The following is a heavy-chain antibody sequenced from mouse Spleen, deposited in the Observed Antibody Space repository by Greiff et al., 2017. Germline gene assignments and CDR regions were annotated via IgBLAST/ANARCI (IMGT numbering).Heavy chain of an antibody. V-gene: IGHV1-64*01. CDR2: IHPNSGST. CDR3: ARETTMEDEGAMDY. D-gene: IGHD2-3*01. CDR1: GYTFTSYW. J-gene: IGHJ4*01. Sequence: QVQLQQPGAELVKPGASVKLSCKASGYTFTSYWMHWVKQRPGQGLEWIGMIHPNSGSTNYNEKFKSKATLTVDKSSSTAYMQLSSLTSEDSAVYYCARETTMEDEGAMDYWGQGTSVTVSS.